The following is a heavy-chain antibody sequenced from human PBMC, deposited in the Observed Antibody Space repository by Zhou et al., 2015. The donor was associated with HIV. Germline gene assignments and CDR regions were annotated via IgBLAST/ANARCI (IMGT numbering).Heavy chain of an antibody. Sequence: QVQLVESGGGVVQPGRSLRLSCAASGFTFSSYGMSWVRQAPGKGLEWVAVISFDGSKRYYADSVRGRFTISRDNSKNTLYLQMASLRPEDTAIYYCAKTQLLSLPEGFDYWGQGTLVTVSS. V-gene: IGHV3-30*18. D-gene: IGHD3-10*01. CDR1: GFTFSSYG. CDR2: ISFDGSKR. J-gene: IGHJ4*02. CDR3: AKTQLLSLPEGFDY.